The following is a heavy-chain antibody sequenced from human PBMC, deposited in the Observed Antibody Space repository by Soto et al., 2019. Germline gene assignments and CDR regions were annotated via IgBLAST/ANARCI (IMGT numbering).Heavy chain of an antibody. Sequence: EAQLVESGGGLVQPGGSLRLSCAASGFTFSNYEMHWVRQAPGKGLEYVSGISNNGAHTDYAKSVKGRFTISRDNSENTLYLKRGSLRAENMALYSCARRGYGSRCPTLYMDVWGKGTTVTVSS. CDR2: ISNNGAHT. D-gene: IGHD6-13*01. CDR1: GFTFSNYE. CDR3: ARRGYGSRCPTLYMDV. J-gene: IGHJ6*03. V-gene: IGHV3-64*01.